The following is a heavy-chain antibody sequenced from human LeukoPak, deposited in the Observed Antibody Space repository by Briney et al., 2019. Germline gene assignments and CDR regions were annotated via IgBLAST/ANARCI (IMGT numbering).Heavy chain of an antibody. J-gene: IGHJ4*02. CDR2: ISSSSSYI. Sequence: PGGSLRLSCAASGFTFSSYSMNWVRQAPGKGLEWVSSISSSSSYIYYADSVKGRFTISRDNAKNSLYLQMNSLRAEDTAVYYCARVMGPDGEYFDYWGQGTLVTVSS. CDR1: GFTFSSYS. V-gene: IGHV3-21*01. D-gene: IGHD2-8*01. CDR3: ARVMGPDGEYFDY.